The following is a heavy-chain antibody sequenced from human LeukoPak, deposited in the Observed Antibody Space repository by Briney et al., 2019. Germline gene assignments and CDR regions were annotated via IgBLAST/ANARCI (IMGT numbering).Heavy chain of an antibody. CDR1: GYTFTGYY. CDR2: INPNSGST. CDR3: ARSSAGGETFDY. Sequence: ASVKVSFTASGYTFTGYYMHWVRQAPGQGLEWMGWINPNSGSTNYAQKFQGRVTMTRDTSISTAYMELSSLRSEDMAVYYCARSSAGGETFDYWGQGTLVTVSS. D-gene: IGHD3-16*01. J-gene: IGHJ4*02. V-gene: IGHV1-2*02.